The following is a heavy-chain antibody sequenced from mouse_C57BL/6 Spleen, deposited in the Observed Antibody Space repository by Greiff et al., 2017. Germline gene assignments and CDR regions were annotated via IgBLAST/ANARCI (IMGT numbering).Heavy chain of an antibody. CDR1: GFNIKDYY. D-gene: IGHD1-1*01. Sequence: EVQGEESGAELVKPGASVKLSCTASGFNIKDYYMHWVKQRTEQGLEWIGRIDPEDGETKYAPKFQGKATITADTSSNAAYLQLSSLTSEDTAFYYCARITSVIATDAMDYWGQGTSVTVSS. V-gene: IGHV14-2*01. CDR2: IDPEDGET. J-gene: IGHJ4*01. CDR3: ARITSVIATDAMDY.